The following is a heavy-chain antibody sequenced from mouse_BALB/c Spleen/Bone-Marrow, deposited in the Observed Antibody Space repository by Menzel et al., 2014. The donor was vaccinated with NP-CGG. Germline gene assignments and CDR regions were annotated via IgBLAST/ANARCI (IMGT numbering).Heavy chain of an antibody. CDR3: TNYGYD. Sequence: QVQVKESGAEMVRTGASVKLSCEGSGYNFTSKRMHWVKLRPGQGFEWIGEINPSNGDTNYNEKFKRKATLTVDKSSSTAYMQLSSLTSEDSAVYYCTNYGYDWGQGTALTASS. J-gene: IGHJ2*01. CDR1: GYNFTSKR. CDR2: INPSNGDT. D-gene: IGHD1-2*01. V-gene: IGHV1S16*01.